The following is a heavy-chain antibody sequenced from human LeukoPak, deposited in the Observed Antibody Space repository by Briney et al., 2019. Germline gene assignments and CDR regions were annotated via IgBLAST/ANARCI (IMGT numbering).Heavy chain of an antibody. CDR2: ISWSSGSI. V-gene: IGHV3-9*01. D-gene: IGHD1-26*01. CDR3: ARVGLVGATPTDY. J-gene: IGHJ4*02. CDR1: GFTFDDYA. Sequence: GGSLRLSCAASGFTFDDYAMHWVRQAPGKGLEWVSGISWSSGSIGYADSVKGRFTISRDNAKNSLYLQMNSLRAEDTAVYYCARVGLVGATPTDYWGQGTLVTVSS.